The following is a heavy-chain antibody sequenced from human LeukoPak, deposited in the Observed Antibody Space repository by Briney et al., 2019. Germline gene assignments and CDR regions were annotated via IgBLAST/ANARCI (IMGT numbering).Heavy chain of an antibody. CDR2: IYYRGST. D-gene: IGHD2-15*01. V-gene: IGHV4-39*01. Sequence: SETLSLTCTVSGGSVSSSSYHWDWIRQPPGKGLEWIGSIYYRGSTYYNPSLKNRVTISVDTSKDQFSLKLSSVSAADTAVYYCARRAGGWFDYWGQGTLVTVSS. CDR3: ARRAGGWFDY. CDR1: GGSVSSSSYH. J-gene: IGHJ4*02.